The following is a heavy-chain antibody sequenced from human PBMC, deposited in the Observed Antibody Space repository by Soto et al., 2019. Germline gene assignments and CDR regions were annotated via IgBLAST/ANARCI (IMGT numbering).Heavy chain of an antibody. J-gene: IGHJ3*02. V-gene: IGHV4-59*12. CDR1: GGSISSYY. CDR3: ATYRKFFQI. CDR2: IYYSGST. Sequence: SETLSLTCTVSGGSISSYYWSWIRQPPGKGLEWIGYIYYSGSTNYNSSLKSRVTISVDRSKNHFFLNLTSVTAADTAVYYCATYRKFFQIWGQGTKVTVSS.